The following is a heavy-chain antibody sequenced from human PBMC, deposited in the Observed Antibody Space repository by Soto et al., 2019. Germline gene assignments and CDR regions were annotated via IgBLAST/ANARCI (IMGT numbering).Heavy chain of an antibody. CDR3: AKPRGARGHIDY. J-gene: IGHJ4*02. CDR1: GFTFSTYA. CDR2: VSSGGGT. V-gene: IGHV3-23*01. Sequence: GGSLRLSCAASGFTFSTYAMGWVRQAPGKGLEWVSVVSSGGGTHYADSVKGRFTVSRDNSKNTLSLQMNSLRADDTAVYYCAKPRGARGHIDYWGQGALVTVSS. D-gene: IGHD2-15*01.